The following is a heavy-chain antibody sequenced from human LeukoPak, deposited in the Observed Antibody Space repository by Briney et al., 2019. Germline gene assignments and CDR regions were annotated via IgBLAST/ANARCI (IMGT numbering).Heavy chain of an antibody. CDR1: GFTFSSYD. V-gene: IGHV3-13*01. J-gene: IGHJ3*02. CDR3: ARIDGSDAFDI. Sequence: GGSLRLSCAASGFTFSSYDMHWVRHATGKGLEWVSAIGTAGDTYYPGSVKGGFTISRENAKNSLYLKMNSLRAGDTAVYYCARIDGSDAFDIWGQGTMVTVSS. D-gene: IGHD5-24*01. CDR2: IGTAGDT.